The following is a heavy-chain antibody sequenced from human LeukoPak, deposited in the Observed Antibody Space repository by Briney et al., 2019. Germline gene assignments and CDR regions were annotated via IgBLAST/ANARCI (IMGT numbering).Heavy chain of an antibody. CDR3: ARVFGAYDSIDC. V-gene: IGHV3-7*01. CDR2: IKQDGSER. D-gene: IGHD5-12*01. J-gene: IGHJ4*02. CDR1: GFSMSGYW. Sequence: PGGSLRLSCAASGFSMSGYWMSWVRQAPGKGLEWVANIKQDGSERHYAESVKGRFTISRDNAQNSRYLQMNSLRAEETAVYYCARVFGAYDSIDCWGQGTLVTVS.